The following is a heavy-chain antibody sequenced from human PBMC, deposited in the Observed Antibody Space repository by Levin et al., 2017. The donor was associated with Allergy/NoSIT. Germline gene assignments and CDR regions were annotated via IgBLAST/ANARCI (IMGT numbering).Heavy chain of an antibody. CDR1: GFTFSSYE. CDR2: ISSSGSTI. Sequence: LSLTCAASGFTFSSYEMNWVRQAPGKGLEWVSYISSSGSTIYYADSVKGRFTISRDNAKNSLYLQMNSLRAEDTAVYYCARHSRSYYDFWSGESYFDYWGQGTLVTVSS. V-gene: IGHV3-48*03. CDR3: ARHSRSYYDFWSGESYFDY. D-gene: IGHD3-3*01. J-gene: IGHJ4*02.